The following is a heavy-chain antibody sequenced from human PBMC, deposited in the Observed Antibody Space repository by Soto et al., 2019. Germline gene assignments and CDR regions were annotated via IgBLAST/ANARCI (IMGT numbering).Heavy chain of an antibody. CDR2: IHAGNGDT. D-gene: IGHD6-6*01. CDR3: ASSPRMAARPASFDF. Sequence: ASVKVSCKASGYTFSASAMHWVRQAPGQRLEWMGWIHAGNGDTKYSQRFQGRVTITRDTSATTAYMELSSLTYEDTAVYYCASSPRMAARPASFDFWGQLTPLTVSS. CDR1: GYTFSASA. J-gene: IGHJ4*02. V-gene: IGHV1-3*01.